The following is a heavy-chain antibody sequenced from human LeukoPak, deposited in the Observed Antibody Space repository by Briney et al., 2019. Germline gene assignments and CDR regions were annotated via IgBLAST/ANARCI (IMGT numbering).Heavy chain of an antibody. CDR3: AREGYCTNGVCPNWFDH. D-gene: IGHD2-8*01. CDR1: GGSISSYY. CDR2: IYYSGST. Sequence: SETLSLTCTVSGGSISSYYWSWIRQPPGKGLEWIGYIYYSGSTNYNPSLRSRVTISVDTSKTQFSLKLTSVTAADTAVYFCAREGYCTNGVCPNWFDHWGRGTLVTVSS. V-gene: IGHV4-59*01. J-gene: IGHJ5*02.